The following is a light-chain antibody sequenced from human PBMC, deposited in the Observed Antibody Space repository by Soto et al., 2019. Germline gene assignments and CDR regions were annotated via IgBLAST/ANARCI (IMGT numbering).Light chain of an antibody. CDR1: SSDVGNYNY. Sequence: QSALTQPASVSGSPGQSITISCTGTSSDVGNYNYVSWYRQHPGKAPKLIIYEVTDRPSGVSNRFSGSKSGNTASLTISGLQAEDEAEYYCSSYTNISTRACVFGTGTKV. CDR3: SSYTNISTRACV. J-gene: IGLJ1*01. CDR2: EVT. V-gene: IGLV2-14*01.